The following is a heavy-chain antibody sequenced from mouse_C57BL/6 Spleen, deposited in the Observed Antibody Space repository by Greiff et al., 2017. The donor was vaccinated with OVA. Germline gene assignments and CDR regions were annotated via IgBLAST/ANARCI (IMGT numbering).Heavy chain of an antibody. J-gene: IGHJ3*01. CDR1: GFSLSTFGMG. CDR3: ARPYYGSSLAWFAY. V-gene: IGHV8-8*01. CDR2: IWWDDDK. D-gene: IGHD1-1*01. Sequence: QVTLKVSGPGILQPSQTLSLTCSFSGFSLSTFGMGVGWIRQPSGKGLEWLAHIWWDDDKYYNPAQKSRLTISKDTSKNQVFLKIANVDTADTATYYCARPYYGSSLAWFAYWGQGTLVTVSA.